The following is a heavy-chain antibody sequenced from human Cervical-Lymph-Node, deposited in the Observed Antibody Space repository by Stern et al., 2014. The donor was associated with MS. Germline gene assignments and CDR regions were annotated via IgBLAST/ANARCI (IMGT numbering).Heavy chain of an antibody. D-gene: IGHD1-1*01. CDR1: GGSIINYY. V-gene: IGHV4-4*07. CDR2: IYSSGKP. CDR3: ARDRGLQPDI. Sequence: QLQLQESGPRLVKPSETLSLTCRVSGGSIINYYWSWIRQPAGQGLEWIGLIYSSGKPDYNPSLKSRVTMSVDTSKNQFSLRLTSVTAADTALYYCARDRGLQPDIWGQGTRVTVSS. J-gene: IGHJ3*02.